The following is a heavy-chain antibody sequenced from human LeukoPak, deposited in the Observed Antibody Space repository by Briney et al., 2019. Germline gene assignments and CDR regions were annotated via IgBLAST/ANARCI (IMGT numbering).Heavy chain of an antibody. CDR1: GGSINSSSYY. V-gene: IGHV4-39*01. CDR3: ARRFAPSRNDAFDI. D-gene: IGHD3-10*01. Sequence: SETLSLTCTVSGGSINSSSYYWGWIRQPPGKGLQWIGTIYYSGSTYYNPSLKSRVTISVDTSKNQFSLKLSSVTASDTAVYYCARRFAPSRNDAFDIWGQGTMVTVSS. CDR2: IYYSGST. J-gene: IGHJ3*02.